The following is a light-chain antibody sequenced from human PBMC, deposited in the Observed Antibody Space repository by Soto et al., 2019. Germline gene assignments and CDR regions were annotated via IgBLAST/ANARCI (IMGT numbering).Light chain of an antibody. CDR3: QHYDNSAALT. Sequence: EIVLTQSPGTLSLSPGESATLICRASQTVSNSCLAWYQQKPGQAPRLLIYGVSSRATGIPDRFSGSGSGTDFTLTISRLQPEDFAVYYCQHYDNSAALTFGGGTNVEIK. CDR2: GVS. J-gene: IGKJ4*01. V-gene: IGKV3-20*01. CDR1: QTVSNSC.